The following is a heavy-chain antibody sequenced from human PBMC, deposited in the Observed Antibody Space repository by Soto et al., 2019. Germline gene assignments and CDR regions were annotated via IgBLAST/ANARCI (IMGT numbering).Heavy chain of an antibody. Sequence: PSDTLSLTCTVSGGSISSGGYYWSWIRQHPGKGLEWIGYIYYSGSTYYNPSLKSRVTISVDTSKNQFSLKLSSVTAADTAVYYCARGITITMVRGVYYYYYGMDVWGQGTTVTVSS. CDR1: GGSISSGGYY. CDR3: ARGITITMVRGVYYYYYGMDV. D-gene: IGHD3-10*01. J-gene: IGHJ6*02. CDR2: IYYSGST. V-gene: IGHV4-31*03.